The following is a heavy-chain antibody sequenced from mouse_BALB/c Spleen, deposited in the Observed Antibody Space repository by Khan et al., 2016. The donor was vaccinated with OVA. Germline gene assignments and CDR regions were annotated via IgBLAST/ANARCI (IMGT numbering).Heavy chain of an antibody. D-gene: IGHD2-2*01. CDR3: TRHGYVAWVTY. V-gene: IGHV1S135*01. J-gene: IGHJ3*01. CDR2: VDPFSGGT. CDR1: GYSFTTYY. Sequence: EVQLQQSGPELMKPGASVKISCKASGYSFTTYYLHWVMQSHGESLEWIGYVDPFSGGTTYNQKFKGKATLTVDKSSTTAYMHLSNRTAYDSAVYFCTRHGYVAWVTYWGQGTLVTVSA.